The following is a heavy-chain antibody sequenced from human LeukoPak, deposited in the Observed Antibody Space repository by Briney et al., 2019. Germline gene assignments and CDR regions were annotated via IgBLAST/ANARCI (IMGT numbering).Heavy chain of an antibody. CDR1: GGSFSGYY. V-gene: IGHV4-34*01. CDR3: ARVSGLSSGSIDY. Sequence: PSETLSLTCAVYGGSFSGYYWSWIRQPPGKGLEWIGEINHSGSTNYNPSLKSRVTISVDTSKNQFSLKLSSVTAADTAVYYCARVSGLSSGSIDYWGQGTLVTVSS. J-gene: IGHJ4*02. D-gene: IGHD6-19*01. CDR2: INHSGST.